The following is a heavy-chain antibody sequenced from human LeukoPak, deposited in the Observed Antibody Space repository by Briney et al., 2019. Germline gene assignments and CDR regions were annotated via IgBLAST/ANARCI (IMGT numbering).Heavy chain of an antibody. Sequence: GASVKVSCKASGYTSTTSYMHWVRQAPGQGLEWMGIISSGDGTTNYAQKFQDRVTMRTDTSASTVYLDLSSLRSEDTAVYYCARTRGYGYVDYWGQGTLVTVSS. V-gene: IGHV1-46*01. J-gene: IGHJ4*02. CDR1: GYTSTTSY. CDR3: ARTRGYGYVDY. D-gene: IGHD2-15*01. CDR2: ISSGDGTT.